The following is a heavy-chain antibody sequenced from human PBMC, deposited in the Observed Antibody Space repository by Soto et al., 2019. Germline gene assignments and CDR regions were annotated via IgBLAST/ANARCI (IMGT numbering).Heavy chain of an antibody. CDR2: ISVSGGIT. CDR3: GDESPIFGELTYEAEY. CDR1: GFTFSSYH. D-gene: IGHD3-3*01. J-gene: IGHJ4*02. V-gene: IGHV3-23*01. Sequence: GSLTLSCAASGFTFSSYHMSWIRQAPGKGLEWIPAISVSGGITYYADSVKGRFTISRDNSKNTLYLQMNSLRAEDTAVYYCGDESPIFGELTYEAEYWGEGTIFNVSS.